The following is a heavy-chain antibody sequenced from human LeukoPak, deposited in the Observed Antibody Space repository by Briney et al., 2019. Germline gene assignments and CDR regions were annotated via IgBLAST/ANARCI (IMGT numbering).Heavy chain of an antibody. CDR1: GYSFTSYW. CDR2: IYPGDFDS. V-gene: IGHV5-51*01. D-gene: IGHD2-21*02. Sequence: GESLKISCKGPGYSFTSYWISWVRQMPGKGLEWMGIIYPGDFDSRYSPSFQGQVTISADKSISTAYLQWSSLRASDTAIYYCARRAKAYCGGDCSLASDYWGQGTLVTVSS. J-gene: IGHJ4*02. CDR3: ARRAKAYCGGDCSLASDY.